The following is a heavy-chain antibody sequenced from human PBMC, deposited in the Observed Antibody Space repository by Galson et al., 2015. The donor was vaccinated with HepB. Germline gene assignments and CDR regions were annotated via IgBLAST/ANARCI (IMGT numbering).Heavy chain of an antibody. J-gene: IGHJ4*02. CDR2: ISYDGSNK. V-gene: IGHV3-30*04. D-gene: IGHD4/OR15-4a*01. Sequence: SLRLSCAASGFTFSSYAMHWVRQAPGKGLEWVAVISYDGSNKYYADSVKGRFTISRDNSKNTLYLQMNSLRAEDTAVYYCARDPKKGLRPNYFDYWGQGTLVTVSS. CDR3: ARDPKKGLRPNYFDY. CDR1: GFTFSSYA.